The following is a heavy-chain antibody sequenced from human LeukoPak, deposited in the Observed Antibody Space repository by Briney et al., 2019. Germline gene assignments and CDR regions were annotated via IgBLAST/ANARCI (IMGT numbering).Heavy chain of an antibody. CDR2: INPNSGGT. CDR3: ARRKEYCSSTSCQTHFDY. V-gene: IGHV1-2*02. Sequence: GASVKVSCKASGYTFTGYYMHWVRQAPGQGLEWMGWINPNSGGTNYAQKFQGRVTMTRDTSISTVYMELSRLRSDDTAVYYCARRKEYCSSTSCQTHFDYWGQGTLVTVSS. D-gene: IGHD2-2*01. CDR1: GYTFTGYY. J-gene: IGHJ4*02.